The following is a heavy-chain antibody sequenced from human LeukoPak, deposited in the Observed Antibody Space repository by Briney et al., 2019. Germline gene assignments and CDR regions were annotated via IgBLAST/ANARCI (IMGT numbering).Heavy chain of an antibody. D-gene: IGHD4-17*01. Sequence: SETQSLTCTVSGGSLSSYYWSWIRQPPGKGLEWIGYIYYSGSTNYNPSLKSRVTISVDTSKNQFSLKLSSVTAADTAVYYCAGRPLYGDYFEFDYWGQGTQVTVSS. CDR3: AGRPLYGDYFEFDY. J-gene: IGHJ4*02. CDR1: GGSLSSYY. CDR2: IYYSGST. V-gene: IGHV4-59*01.